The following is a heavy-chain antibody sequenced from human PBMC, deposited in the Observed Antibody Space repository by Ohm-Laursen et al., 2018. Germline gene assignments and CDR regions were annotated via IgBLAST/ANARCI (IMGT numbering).Heavy chain of an antibody. J-gene: IGHJ3*01. D-gene: IGHD6-19*01. CDR1: GFTFSSYA. V-gene: IGHV3-11*01. CDR3: VKDRVAKAGTAVGAFDV. Sequence: SLRLSCAASGFTFSSYAMSWIRQAPGKGLEWVSYISSSGSTIYYADSVKGRFTISRDNAKNSLYLQMNSLRAEDTALYYCVKDRVAKAGTAVGAFDVWGQGTMVTVSS. CDR2: ISSSGSTI.